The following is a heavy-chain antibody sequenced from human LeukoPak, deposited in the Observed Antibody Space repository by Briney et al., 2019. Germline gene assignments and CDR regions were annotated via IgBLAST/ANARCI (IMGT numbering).Heavy chain of an antibody. D-gene: IGHD1-1*01. J-gene: IGHJ5*02. CDR1: GFTFSRYW. CDR2: INSDVSST. Sequence: GGSLRLSCAASGFTFSRYWMHWVRQAPGKGLVWVSRINSDVSSTGYADSVKGRFTISRDNSKNTLYLQMNSLRAEDTAVYYCAKARDWNPSGWFDPWGQGTLVTVSS. CDR3: AKARDWNPSGWFDP. V-gene: IGHV3-74*01.